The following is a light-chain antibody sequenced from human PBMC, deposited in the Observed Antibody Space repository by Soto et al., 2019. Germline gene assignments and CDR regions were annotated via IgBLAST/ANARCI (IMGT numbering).Light chain of an antibody. CDR3: QQYYSYPRT. Sequence: AIRMTQSPSSFSASAGDRVTITCRASQGISSDLAWYQQKPGKAPRLLIYATSTLQSVVPSRFSGSGSGTDFTLTISRLQSEDSATYYCQQYYSYPRTFGQGTKVEIK. CDR2: ATS. V-gene: IGKV1-8*01. CDR1: QGISSD. J-gene: IGKJ1*01.